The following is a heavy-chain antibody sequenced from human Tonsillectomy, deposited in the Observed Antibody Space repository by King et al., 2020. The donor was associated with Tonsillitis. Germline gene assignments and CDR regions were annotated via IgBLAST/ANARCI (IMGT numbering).Heavy chain of an antibody. Sequence: VQLVESGGGLVQPGGSLRLSCAASGFTFSSSAMAWVRQAPGKGPEWVSGISGSGGSTYYADSVKGRFTISRDNSNNTLYLQMNILGAEDTALYYCAKVVSTAMVYYFDYWGQGALVTVSS. V-gene: IGHV3-23*04. CDR3: AKVVSTAMVYYFDY. D-gene: IGHD5-18*01. CDR1: GFTFSSSA. J-gene: IGHJ4*02. CDR2: ISGSGGST.